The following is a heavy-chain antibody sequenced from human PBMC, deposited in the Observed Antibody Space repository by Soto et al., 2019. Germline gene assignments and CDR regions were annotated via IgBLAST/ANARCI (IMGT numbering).Heavy chain of an antibody. CDR3: ARGYTSGYPSNWFDP. J-gene: IGHJ5*02. D-gene: IGHD3-3*01. CDR2: MYHSGST. CDR1: GGSISSGGYS. V-gene: IGHV4-30-2*01. Sequence: PSETLSLTCAVSGGSISSGGYSWSWIRQPPGKGLEWIGYMYHSGSTYYNPSLKSRFTISRDNSKNTLYLQMNSLRDEDTAVYHCARGYTSGYPSNWFDPWGQGTLVTVSS.